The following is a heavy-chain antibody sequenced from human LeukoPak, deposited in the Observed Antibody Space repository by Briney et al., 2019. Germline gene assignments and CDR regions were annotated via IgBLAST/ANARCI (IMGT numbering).Heavy chain of an antibody. CDR2: INPSGGST. J-gene: IGHJ3*02. V-gene: IGHV1-46*01. D-gene: IGHD3-3*01. Sequence: ASVKVSCKASGYTFTSYYMHWVRQAPGQGLEWMGIINPSGGSTSYAQKFQGRVTITTDESTSTAYMELSSLRSEDTAVYYCARGGITIFGVVLRVAFDIWGQGTMVTVSS. CDR1: GYTFTSYY. CDR3: ARGGITIFGVVLRVAFDI.